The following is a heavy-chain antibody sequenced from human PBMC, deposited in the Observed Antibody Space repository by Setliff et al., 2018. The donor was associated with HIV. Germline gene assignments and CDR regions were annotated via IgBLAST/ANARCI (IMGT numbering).Heavy chain of an antibody. CDR1: GGSMINYY. CDR3: ARHHSSAPLRRWDNYYYMDV. CDR2: VYYSGST. V-gene: IGHV4-59*08. J-gene: IGHJ6*03. D-gene: IGHD6-19*01. Sequence: PSETLSLTCTVSGGSMINYYWSWIRQPPGKGLEWVGYVYYSGSTYYNPSLRSRVTISVDTSKNQFSLKLTSVTAADTAVYYCARHHSSAPLRRWDNYYYMDVWGKGTTVTVSS.